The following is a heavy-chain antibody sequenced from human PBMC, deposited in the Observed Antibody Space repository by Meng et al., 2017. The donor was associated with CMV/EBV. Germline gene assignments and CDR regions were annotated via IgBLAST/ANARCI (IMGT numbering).Heavy chain of an antibody. D-gene: IGHD5-24*01. J-gene: IGHJ5*02. CDR2: IKSKTDGGTT. CDR1: GFTFSNAW. CDR3: ARDKRFQGWFDP. V-gene: IGHV3-15*01. Sequence: GESLKISCAASGFTFSNAWMSWVRQAPGKGLEWVGRIKSKTDGGTTDYAAPVKGRFTISRDDSKNTLYLQMNSLKTEDTAVYYCARDKRFQGWFDPWGQGTLVTVSS.